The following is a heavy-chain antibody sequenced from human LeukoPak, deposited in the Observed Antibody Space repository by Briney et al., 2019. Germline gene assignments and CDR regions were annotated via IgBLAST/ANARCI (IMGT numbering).Heavy chain of an antibody. D-gene: IGHD1-26*01. CDR3: ARTHSGSYSDAFDI. CDR1: GYTFTSYG. V-gene: IGHV1-18*01. J-gene: IGHJ3*02. Sequence: GASVKVSCKASGYTFTSYGISWVRQAPGQGLEWMGWISAYNGNTNYAQKLQGRATMTTDTSTSTAYMELRSLRSDDTAVYYCARTHSGSYSDAFDIWGQGTMVTVSS. CDR2: ISAYNGNT.